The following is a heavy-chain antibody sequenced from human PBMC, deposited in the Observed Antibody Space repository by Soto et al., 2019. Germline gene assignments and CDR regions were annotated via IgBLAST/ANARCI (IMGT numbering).Heavy chain of an antibody. J-gene: IGHJ4*02. V-gene: IGHV1-46*01. D-gene: IGHD6-6*01. CDR3: ARDTRQSSGVFDY. Sequence: QVQLVQSGAEVKKPGASVKVSCKASGYTFANYYMHWVRQAPGQGPEWMGLINPSGSGPNYAQKFQGRVTMSRDTSTRTVYMELSSLRSEDTAVYYCARDTRQSSGVFDYWGQGTLVTVSS. CDR2: INPSGSGP. CDR1: GYTFANYY.